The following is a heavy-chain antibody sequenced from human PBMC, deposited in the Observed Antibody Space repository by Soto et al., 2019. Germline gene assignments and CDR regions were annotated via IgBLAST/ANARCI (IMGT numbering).Heavy chain of an antibody. Sequence: ASVKVSCKASGYTFVNFDISWVRQAAGQGLEWLGWMNPGSGQTGYASRFQGRVAMTRDASTGTSHLELSSLTSGDTAVYYCARMSSAGTLNWFDPWGQGTLVTVSS. D-gene: IGHD6-13*01. J-gene: IGHJ5*02. CDR3: ARMSSAGTLNWFDP. CDR1: GYTFVNFD. V-gene: IGHV1-8*01. CDR2: MNPGSGQT.